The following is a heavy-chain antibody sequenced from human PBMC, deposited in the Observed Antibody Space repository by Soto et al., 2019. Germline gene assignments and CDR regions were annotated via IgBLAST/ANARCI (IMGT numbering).Heavy chain of an antibody. V-gene: IGHV4-61*01. J-gene: IGHJ4*02. CDR3: ARTYSSSLPVTFDS. CDR2: IYYSGST. D-gene: IGHD6-13*01. CDR1: GGSVSSGSYY. Sequence: QVQLQESGPGLVKPSETLSLTCTVSGGSVSSGSYYWSWIRQPPGKGLEWIGYIYYSGSTNYNPSLKSRVTKSVDLSKNQFSLKLSSVTAADTAVYYCARTYSSSLPVTFDSWGQGTLVTVSS.